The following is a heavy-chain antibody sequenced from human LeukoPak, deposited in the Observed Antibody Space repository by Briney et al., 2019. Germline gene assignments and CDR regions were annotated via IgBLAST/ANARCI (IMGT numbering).Heavy chain of an antibody. CDR1: EFTVSKNY. Sequence: GGSMRLSCAASEFTVSKNYVIWVRQAPGKGLEWVSLTSSSRSIYYADSVRGRLTTSTDNAKNSLYLQMTRLRAVDTAVYYCARETDSSDYVDYWGQGAPFTVSS. J-gene: IGHJ4*02. V-gene: IGHV3-69-1*01. CDR2: TSSSRSI. CDR3: ARETDSSDYVDY. D-gene: IGHD3-22*01.